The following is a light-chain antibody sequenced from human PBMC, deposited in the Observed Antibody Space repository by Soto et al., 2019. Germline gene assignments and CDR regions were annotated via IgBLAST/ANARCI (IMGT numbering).Light chain of an antibody. J-gene: IGLJ2*01. CDR1: SSNIGAGYD. Sequence: QSVLTQPPSVSGAPGQKVTISCTGSSSNIGAGYDVHWYQQLPGTAPKLLIYGNSNRPSGVPDRFSGSKSGTSASLAITGLQAEDEADYYCQSYDSSLSGVVFGGVPKLTVL. V-gene: IGLV1-40*01. CDR2: GNS. CDR3: QSYDSSLSGVV.